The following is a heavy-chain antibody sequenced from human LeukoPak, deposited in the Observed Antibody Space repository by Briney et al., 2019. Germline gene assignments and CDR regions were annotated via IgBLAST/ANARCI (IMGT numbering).Heavy chain of an antibody. CDR2: ISAYNGNT. Sequence: ASVKVSCKASGYTFTSYGISWVRQAPGQGLEWMGWISAYNGNTNYAQKLQGRVTMTTDTSTSTAYMELRSLRSEDTAVYYCARGPDIVLIESYMDVWGKGTTVTVSS. CDR3: ARGPDIVLIESYMDV. CDR1: GYTFTSYG. V-gene: IGHV1-18*01. J-gene: IGHJ6*03. D-gene: IGHD2-8*01.